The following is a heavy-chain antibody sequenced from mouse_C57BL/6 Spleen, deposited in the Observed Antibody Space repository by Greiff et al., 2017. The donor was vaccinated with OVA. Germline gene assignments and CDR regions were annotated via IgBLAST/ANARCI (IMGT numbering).Heavy chain of an antibody. CDR3: ARLEDGSSPDFDY. D-gene: IGHD1-1*01. V-gene: IGHV1-7*01. Sequence: VQLQQSGAELAKPGASVKLSCKASGYTFTSYWMHWVKQRPGQGLEWIGYINPSSGYTKYNQKFKDKATLTADKSSSTAYMQLSSLTYEDSAVYYCARLEDGSSPDFDYWGQGTTLTVSS. CDR2: INPSSGYT. J-gene: IGHJ2*01. CDR1: GYTFTSYW.